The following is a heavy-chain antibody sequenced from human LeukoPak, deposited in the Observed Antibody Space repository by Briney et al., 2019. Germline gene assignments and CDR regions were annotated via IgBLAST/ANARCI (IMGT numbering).Heavy chain of an antibody. CDR1: GYTFTGYY. J-gene: IGHJ5*02. D-gene: IGHD6-19*01. CDR2: INPNSGGT. V-gene: IGHV1-2*02. CDR3: ARDYVAVALRMYNWFDP. Sequence: GASVKVSCKASGYTFTGYYMHWVRQAPGQGLEWMGWINPNSGGTNYAQKFQGRVTMTRDTSISTAYVELSRLRSDDTAVYYCARDYVAVALRMYNWFDPWGQGTLVTVSS.